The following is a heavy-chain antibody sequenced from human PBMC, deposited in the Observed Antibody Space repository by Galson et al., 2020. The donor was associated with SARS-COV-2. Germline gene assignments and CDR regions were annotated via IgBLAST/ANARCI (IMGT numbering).Heavy chain of an antibody. CDR3: ARRIAAEEVVSWYLDF. CDR1: GYTFTNYW. V-gene: IGHV5-10-1*01. Sequence: GESLKISCQGSGYTFTNYWIIWVRQMPGKGLEWMGWIDPSDSYTNYRPSFQGHVTISVDKSISTAYLQWSSLKASDTAMYYCARRIAAEEVVSWYLDFWGRGTLVTVSS. J-gene: IGHJ2*01. CDR2: IDPSDSYT. D-gene: IGHD6-13*01.